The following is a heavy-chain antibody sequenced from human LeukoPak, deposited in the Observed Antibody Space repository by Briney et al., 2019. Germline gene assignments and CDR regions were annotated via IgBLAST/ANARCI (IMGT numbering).Heavy chain of an antibody. V-gene: IGHV4-4*07. CDR1: GDSINSRH. D-gene: IGHD3/OR15-3a*01. CDR3: ARRWTGENTFDI. Sequence: SETLSLTCIVSGDSINSRHWSWIRQPAGKGLEWIGHIYSSGSTNYNPSLKSRVTMSVDTSTNHFSLTLTSVTAADTAVYYCARRWTGENTFDIWGQGTKVTVSS. J-gene: IGHJ3*02. CDR2: IYSSGST.